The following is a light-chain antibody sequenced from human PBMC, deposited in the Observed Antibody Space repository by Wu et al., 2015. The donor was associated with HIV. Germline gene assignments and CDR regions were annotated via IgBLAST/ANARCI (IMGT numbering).Light chain of an antibody. J-gene: IGKJ1*01. CDR3: QQYKSYPXT. Sequence: DIQMTQSPSTLSASVGDRVTITCRASQSIDTWLAWYQQKPGKAPKLLIHKTSSLESGVPSRFSGGGSGTEFTLIISSLQPDDFATYHCQQYKSYPXTFGQGTKVEIK. CDR1: QSIDTW. CDR2: KTS. V-gene: IGKV1-5*03.